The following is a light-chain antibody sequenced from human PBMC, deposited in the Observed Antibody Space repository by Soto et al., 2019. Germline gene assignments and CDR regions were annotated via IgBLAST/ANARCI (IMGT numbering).Light chain of an antibody. CDR2: GAS. J-gene: IGKJ1*01. CDR3: QQYFNWWT. CDR1: QSVTSN. V-gene: IGKV3-15*01. Sequence: EIVMTQSPATLSVSPGERATLSCRASQSVTSNLAWYQQKPGQAPRLLIYGASTRAAGIPARVSGSGSGTDFTLTISSLQSEDFAVYHCQQYFNWWTFGQGTKVDIK.